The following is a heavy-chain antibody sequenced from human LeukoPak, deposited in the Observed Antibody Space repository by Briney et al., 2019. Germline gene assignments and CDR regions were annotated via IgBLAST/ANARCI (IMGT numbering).Heavy chain of an antibody. D-gene: IGHD2-15*01. CDR2: IAHDGTR. J-gene: IGHJ4*02. CDR3: KIENRPSCSFAF. V-gene: IGHV4-4*02. CDR1: GVAIDSTNY. Sequence: SGTLSLTCGVSGVAIDSTNYWSWVRQAPGKGLEWIGEIAHDGTRNYNPSLRSRVAMSFARANNYFSQSLTAVTAPATALYSFKIENRPSCSFAFWGQGVMVTVSS.